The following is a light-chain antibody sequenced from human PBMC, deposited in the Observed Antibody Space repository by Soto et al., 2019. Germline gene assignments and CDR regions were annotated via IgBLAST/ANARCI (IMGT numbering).Light chain of an antibody. CDR2: AVS. CDR1: QTISNW. Sequence: DIQMTQSPSTLSASVGDRVTIRCRASQTISNWLAWYQHKPGKDHNLLIYAVSNLASGFPSRFSGTGSGTEVTLFISSLRPDDFATYYCQRSRGSSWTFGHGNKVDI. J-gene: IGKJ1*01. V-gene: IGKV1-5*03. CDR3: QRSRGSSWT.